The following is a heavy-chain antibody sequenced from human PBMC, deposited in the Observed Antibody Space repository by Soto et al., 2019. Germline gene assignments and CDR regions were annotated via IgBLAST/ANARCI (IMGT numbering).Heavy chain of an antibody. J-gene: IGHJ3*02. V-gene: IGHV1-18*01. CDR3: ATRVRYYGSGSYLNDAFDI. D-gene: IGHD3-10*01. CDR1: GYTFTSYG. CDR2: ISAYNGNT. Sequence: GASVKVSCKASGYTFTSYGISWVRQAPGQGLEWMGWISAYNGNTNYAQKLQGRVTVTTDTSTSTAYMELRSLRSDDTAVYYCATRVRYYGSGSYLNDAFDIWGQGTMVTVSS.